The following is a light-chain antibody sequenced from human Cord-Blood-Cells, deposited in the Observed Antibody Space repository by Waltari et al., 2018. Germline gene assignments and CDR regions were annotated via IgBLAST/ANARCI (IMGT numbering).Light chain of an antibody. V-gene: IGLV2-11*01. CDR2: DVS. J-gene: IGLJ3*02. CDR1: SSDVGAYNY. CDR3: CSYAGSSWV. Sequence: QSALTQPRSVSGSPGQSVTISCTGTSSDVGAYNYVSWSQQHPGKAPKLMIYDVSKRPSGVPDRFSGSKSGNTASLTISGLQAEDEADYYCCSYAGSSWVFGGGTKLTVL.